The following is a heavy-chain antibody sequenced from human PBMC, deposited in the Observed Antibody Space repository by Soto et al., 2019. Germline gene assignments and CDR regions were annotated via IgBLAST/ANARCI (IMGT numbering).Heavy chain of an antibody. V-gene: IGHV4-4*07. CDR3: AREKSGAADF. Sequence: QVQLQESGPGLVEPSETLSLTCTVSGDSMSSYYLSWIRQSAEKGLEWIGRISATGTTTYIPSLKSRITLSVDTSKNQFSLNLKFVTAADTAVYFCAREKSGAADFWGQGTVVTVS. CDR2: ISATGTT. J-gene: IGHJ3*01. CDR1: GDSMSSYY. D-gene: IGHD7-27*01.